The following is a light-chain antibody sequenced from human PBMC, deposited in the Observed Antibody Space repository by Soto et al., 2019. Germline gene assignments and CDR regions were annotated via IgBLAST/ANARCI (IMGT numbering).Light chain of an antibody. CDR2: GAS. V-gene: IGKV3-20*01. J-gene: IGKJ1*01. CDR1: QSVSSSY. CDR3: QQYGKT. Sequence: EIVLTQSPGTLSLSPGERATLSCRASQSVSSSYLAWYQQKPGQAPRLLIYGASSRATGIPDRFSGSGSGTDFTLTISRLEPEDFAVYYCQQYGKTVGQGTKVEIQ.